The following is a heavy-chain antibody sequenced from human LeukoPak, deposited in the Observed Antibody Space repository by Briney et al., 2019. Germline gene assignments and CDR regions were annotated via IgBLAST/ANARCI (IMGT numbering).Heavy chain of an antibody. J-gene: IGHJ4*02. CDR3: GTFDYDSSGTYGGFFDY. D-gene: IGHD3-22*01. Sequence: GGSLRLSCAVSGFTFDDYGMSWVRQAPGKGLEWVSVIYSGGTTYYADSVKGRFTISISRDNSKNTLFLQMNSLRAEDTAVYYCGTFDYDSSGTYGGFFDYWGQGTLVIVSS. V-gene: IGHV3-66*01. CDR1: GFTFDDYG. CDR2: IYSGGTT.